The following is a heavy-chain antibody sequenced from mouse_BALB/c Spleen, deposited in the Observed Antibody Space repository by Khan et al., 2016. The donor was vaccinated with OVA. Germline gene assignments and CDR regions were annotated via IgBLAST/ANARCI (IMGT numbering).Heavy chain of an antibody. CDR1: GYSITSGYG. J-gene: IGHJ2*01. Sequence: EVQLVESGPGLVKPSQSLSLTCTVTGYSITSGYGWNWIRQFPGNKLECMGYISYTGSTNYNPSLKNRISITRDTSENQFFLQLNSVTTEDTATYYCARTARIKYWGQGTTLTVSS. V-gene: IGHV3-2*02. D-gene: IGHD1-2*01. CDR2: ISYTGST. CDR3: ARTARIKY.